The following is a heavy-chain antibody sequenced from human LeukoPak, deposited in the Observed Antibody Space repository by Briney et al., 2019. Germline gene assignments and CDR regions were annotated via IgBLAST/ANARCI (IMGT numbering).Heavy chain of an antibody. V-gene: IGHV4-30-2*01. CDR1: GGPISSDGYS. CDR3: ARDRAGLGLLDF. Sequence: SQTLSLTCAGSGGPISSDGYSWIGIRQPPGKGLEWIMYIFQSGSHSYNPYLRSRVTIPVDTSRNHFYLELISVTAADTAMYYCARDRAGLGLLDFWGQGTMVTVSS. CDR2: IFQSGSH. D-gene: IGHD1-26*01. J-gene: IGHJ3*01.